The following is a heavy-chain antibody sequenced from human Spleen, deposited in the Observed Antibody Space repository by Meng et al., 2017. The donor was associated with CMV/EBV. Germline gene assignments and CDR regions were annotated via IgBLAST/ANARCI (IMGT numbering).Heavy chain of an antibody. CDR2: MNPNSGNA. Sequence: ASVKVSCKASGYTFTNYDINWVRQAAGQGLEWMGSMNPNSGNADYAQKFQGRVTMTRDSSISTAYMELSSLRSEDTAMYYCARGSEDYWGQGTLDTVSS. V-gene: IGHV1-8*01. J-gene: IGHJ4*02. CDR3: ARGSEDY. D-gene: IGHD6-19*01. CDR1: GYTFTNYD.